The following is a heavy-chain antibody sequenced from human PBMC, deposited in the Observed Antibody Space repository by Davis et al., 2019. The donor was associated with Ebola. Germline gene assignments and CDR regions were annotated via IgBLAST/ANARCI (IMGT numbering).Heavy chain of an antibody. CDR3: ARVLDFDYVWGSLGY. D-gene: IGHD3-16*01. V-gene: IGHV4-59*01. J-gene: IGHJ4*02. Sequence: MPGGSLRLSCTVSGGSISSYYWSWIRQPPGKGLEWIGYIYYTGSTNYNPSLKSRVTISVDTSKKQLSLKLISVTAADTALYYCARVLDFDYVWGSLGYWGQGTLVTVSS. CDR1: GGSISSYY. CDR2: IYYTGST.